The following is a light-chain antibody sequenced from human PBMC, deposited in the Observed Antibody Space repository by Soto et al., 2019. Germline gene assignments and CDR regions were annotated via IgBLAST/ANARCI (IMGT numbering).Light chain of an antibody. CDR2: EVS. V-gene: IGLV2-14*01. CDR3: SSYTDRNNLV. CDR1: SSDVGGYKF. Sequence: QSALTQPASVSGSPGQSITISCTGTSSDVGGYKFVSWYQQHPGKAPKLMIYEVSNRPSGVSHRFSGSKSGNTASLTISGLQAEDEADYYCSSYTDRNNLVFGTGTKVTVL. J-gene: IGLJ1*01.